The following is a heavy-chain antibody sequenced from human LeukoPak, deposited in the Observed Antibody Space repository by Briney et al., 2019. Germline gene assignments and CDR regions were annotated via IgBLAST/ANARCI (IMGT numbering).Heavy chain of an antibody. Sequence: PGGSLRLSCAASGFTFSNYVMNWVRQAPGKGLEWVSAVRGSGGGTYYADSVKGRFTISRDNSMHTLYLQMNSLRVEDTAVYYCARDRVTMVRGVISDRGMDVWGQGTTVTVSS. V-gene: IGHV3-23*01. CDR2: VRGSGGGT. CDR1: GFTFSNYV. J-gene: IGHJ6*02. CDR3: ARDRVTMVRGVISDRGMDV. D-gene: IGHD3-10*01.